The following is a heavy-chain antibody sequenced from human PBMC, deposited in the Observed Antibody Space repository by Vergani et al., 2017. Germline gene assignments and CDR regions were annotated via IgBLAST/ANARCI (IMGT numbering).Heavy chain of an antibody. CDR3: ARVDTXVPATSHFYYMDV. J-gene: IGHJ6*03. Sequence: QVQLQESGPGVVKPSQTLYLTCAVSGGSISSGDHCWTWIRQPPGKGLEWVGYIFYSGTTYDKPSLRSRLTISVDTSQNQFSLKLRSVTAADTAVYYCARVDTXVPATSHFYYMDVWGKGTTVVVSS. D-gene: IGHD6-25*01. CDR2: IFYSGTT. V-gene: IGHV4-31*11. CDR1: GGSISSGDHC.